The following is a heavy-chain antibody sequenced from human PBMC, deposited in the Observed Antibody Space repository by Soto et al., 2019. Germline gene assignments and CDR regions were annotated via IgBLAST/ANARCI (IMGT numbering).Heavy chain of an antibody. V-gene: IGHV3-21*01. J-gene: IGHJ3*02. D-gene: IGHD3-16*01. Sequence: PGGSLRLSCVASGFMFTRSTMNWVRQAPGKGLEWVSSITSASDYIFYADSVKGRFTISRDNAKNSLYLQMNSLRAEDMAVYYCARVGPRSSTSLVIWGQGTMVTLS. CDR3: ARVGPRSSTSLVI. CDR2: ITSASDYI. CDR1: GFMFTRST.